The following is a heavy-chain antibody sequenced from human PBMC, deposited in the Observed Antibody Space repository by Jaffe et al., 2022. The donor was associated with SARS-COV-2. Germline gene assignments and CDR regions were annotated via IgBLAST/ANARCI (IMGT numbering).Heavy chain of an antibody. CDR1: GFTFSSYA. CDR3: ANWLDSSGYYHYPDDY. V-gene: IGHV3-23*01. CDR2: ISGSGGST. J-gene: IGHJ4*02. Sequence: EVQLLESGGGLVQPGGSLRLSCAASGFTFSSYAMSWVRQAPGKGLEWVSAISGSGGSTYYADSVKGRFTISRDNSKNTLYLQMNSLRAEDTAVYYCANWLDSSGYYHYPDDYWGQGTLVTVSS. D-gene: IGHD3-22*01.